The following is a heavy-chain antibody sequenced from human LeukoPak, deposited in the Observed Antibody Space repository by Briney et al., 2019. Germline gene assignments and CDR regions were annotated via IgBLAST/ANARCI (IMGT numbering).Heavy chain of an antibody. J-gene: IGHJ4*02. CDR3: SGPYSSSWYETY. D-gene: IGHD6-13*01. V-gene: IGHV4-39*01. CDR2: IYYSGST. Sequence: SETLSLTCTVSGGSISSSSYYWGWIRKPPGKGLEWIGSIYYSGSTYYNPSLKSRVTISVDTSKNQFSLKLSSVTAADTAVYYCSGPYSSSWYETYWGQGTLVTVSS. CDR1: GGSISSSSYY.